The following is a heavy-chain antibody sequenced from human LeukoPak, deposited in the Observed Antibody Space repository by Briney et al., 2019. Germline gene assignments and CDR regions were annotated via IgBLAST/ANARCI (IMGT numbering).Heavy chain of an antibody. Sequence: GGSLTLSCAASGFTFSYAWMTWVRQIPGKGLEWVGRIKSNADGETTDYAAPVKGRFTISRDDSKNTLYLQMNSLNAEDSGVYYCSTVPSAREDFWGQGTLVIVSA. CDR1: GFTFSYAW. V-gene: IGHV3-15*01. J-gene: IGHJ4*02. D-gene: IGHD2-15*01. CDR3: STVPSAREDF. CDR2: IKSNADGETT.